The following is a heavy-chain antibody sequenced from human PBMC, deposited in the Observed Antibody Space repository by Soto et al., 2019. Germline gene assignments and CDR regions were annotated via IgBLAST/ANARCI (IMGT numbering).Heavy chain of an antibody. V-gene: IGHV3-33*01. CDR3: ATDLGGDGIDV. Sequence: QVQLVESGGGVVQPGRSLRLSCAASGFTFSSYGMHWVRQAPGKGLEWVGVIWYDGSNKYYADSVKGRFTISRDNSKNTLYLQMNSLRAEDTAVYYCATDLGGDGIDVWGQGTTVTVSS. CDR2: IWYDGSNK. J-gene: IGHJ6*02. CDR1: GFTFSSYG. D-gene: IGHD3-10*01.